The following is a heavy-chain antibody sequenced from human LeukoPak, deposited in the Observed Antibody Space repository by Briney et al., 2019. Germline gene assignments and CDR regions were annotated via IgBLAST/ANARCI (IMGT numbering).Heavy chain of an antibody. CDR1: AASISNYY. V-gene: IGHV4-59*01. D-gene: IGHD3-10*01. Sequence: SETLSLTCAVSAASISNYYWSWIRQTPGKGLEWIGYISYSGGTNYNPSFKSRVTISVDTSKNQFSLKLSSVTAADTAVYYCAREYGSGSYYNARLLYYFDYWGQGTLVTVSS. J-gene: IGHJ4*02. CDR2: ISYSGGT. CDR3: AREYGSGSYYNARLLYYFDY.